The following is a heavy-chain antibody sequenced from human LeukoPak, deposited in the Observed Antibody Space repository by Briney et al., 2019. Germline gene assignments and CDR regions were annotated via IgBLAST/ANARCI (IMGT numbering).Heavy chain of an antibody. CDR3: ARGYYPPRWYFDL. CDR1: GGSFSSYS. J-gene: IGHJ2*01. CDR2: IMEKGNA. V-gene: IGHV4-34*01. Sequence: SETLSLTCALYGGSFSSYSWSWTWIRQTQEKGLEWIGEIMEKGNANYNPSLNSRVTIDLDTSKNQFSLKLTSMTAADTAMYYCARGYYPPRWYFDLWGRGTLVTVSS. D-gene: IGHD3-10*01.